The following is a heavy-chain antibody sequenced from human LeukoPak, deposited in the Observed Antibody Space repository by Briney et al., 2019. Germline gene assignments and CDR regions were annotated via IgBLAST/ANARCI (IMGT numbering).Heavy chain of an antibody. CDR3: ARGYYGSGSLDDAFDI. CDR2: INHSGST. D-gene: IGHD3-10*01. CDR1: GGSFSGYY. V-gene: IGHV4-34*01. Sequence: SETLSLTCAVYGGSFSGYYWSWIRQPPGKGLEWIGEINHSGSTNYNPSLKSRVTISVDTSKNQFSLKLSSVTAADTAVYYCARGYYGSGSLDDAFDIWGQGTTVTVSS. J-gene: IGHJ3*02.